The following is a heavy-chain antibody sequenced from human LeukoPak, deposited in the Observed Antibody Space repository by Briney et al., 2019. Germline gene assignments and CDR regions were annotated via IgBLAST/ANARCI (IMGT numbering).Heavy chain of an antibody. CDR2: MNPNNGNT. Sequence: GASVKVSCKASGYTFTSYNIIWLRQATGQGLEWMGWMNPNNGNTGYVQKLQGRVTMTRDTSISTAYMELSRLRADETAVYYCARDDIAARDLDYGGQGTLVTVSS. J-gene: IGHJ4*01. D-gene: IGHD6-6*01. V-gene: IGHV1-8*02. CDR3: ARDDIAARDLDY. CDR1: GYTFTSYN.